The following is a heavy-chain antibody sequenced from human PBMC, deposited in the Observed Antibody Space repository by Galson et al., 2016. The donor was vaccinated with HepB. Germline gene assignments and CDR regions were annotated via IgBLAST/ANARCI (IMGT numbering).Heavy chain of an antibody. Sequence: SVKFSCKVSGYTLTELSMHWVRQAPGKGLEWMGGFDPEDGETIYAQKFQGRVSMSEDTSTDTVYMELSGLRSEDTAIYYCATSFGVGINWFDPWGQGTLVAVSS. CDR3: ATSFGVGINWFDP. CDR1: GYTLTELS. V-gene: IGHV1-24*01. J-gene: IGHJ5*02. CDR2: FDPEDGET. D-gene: IGHD3-3*01.